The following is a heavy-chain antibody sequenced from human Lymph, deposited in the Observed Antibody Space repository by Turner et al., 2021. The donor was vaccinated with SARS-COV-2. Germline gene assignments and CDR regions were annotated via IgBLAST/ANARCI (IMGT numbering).Heavy chain of an antibody. V-gene: IGHV3-66*01. CDR2: IYSGGST. CDR3: ARDFREGAFDI. D-gene: IGHD3-10*01. CDR1: GLTVSSNY. J-gene: IGHJ3*02. Sequence: EVQLVESGGGLVQPGGSLILSCAASGLTVSSNYMSWVRQAPGKGLEWVSVIYSGGSTFYADSVKGRFTISRDNSKNTLYLQMNSLRAEDTAVYYCARDFREGAFDIWGQGTMVTISS.